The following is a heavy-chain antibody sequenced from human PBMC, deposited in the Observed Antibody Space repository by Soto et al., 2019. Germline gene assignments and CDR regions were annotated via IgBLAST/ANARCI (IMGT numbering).Heavy chain of an antibody. CDR2: MNPNSGNT. CDR3: ARARGIRIAARPSPPDY. J-gene: IGHJ4*02. Sequence: ASVKVSCKASGYTFTSYDINWVRQATGQGLEWMGWMNPNSGNTGYAQKFQGRVTMTRNTSISTAYMELGSLRSEDTAVYYCARARGIRIAARPSPPDYWGQGTLVTVYS. CDR1: GYTFTSYD. D-gene: IGHD6-6*01. V-gene: IGHV1-8*01.